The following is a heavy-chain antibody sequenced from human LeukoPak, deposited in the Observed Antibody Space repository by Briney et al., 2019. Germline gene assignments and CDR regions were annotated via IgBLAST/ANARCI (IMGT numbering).Heavy chain of an antibody. CDR1: GFTISNYW. V-gene: IGHV3-7*01. CDR3: ARDLFDY. Sequence: AGGSLRLSCAAAGFTISNYWMSWVSQAPGKGLEWVATINEDGSGKYYVDSVKGRFTISRDSAKNSLYLQMNSLTAEDTAVYYCARDLFDYWGQGTLVTVSS. CDR2: INEDGSGK. J-gene: IGHJ4*02.